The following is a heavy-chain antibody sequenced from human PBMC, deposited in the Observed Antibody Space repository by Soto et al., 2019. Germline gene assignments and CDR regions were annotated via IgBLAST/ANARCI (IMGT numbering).Heavy chain of an antibody. J-gene: IGHJ4*02. CDR2: IYGGGTT. D-gene: IGHD3-9*01. CDR3: AQTTGGPDFDF. V-gene: IGHV3-53*01. Sequence: EVQLVESGGGLIQPGGSLRLSCAASGFAVSSKYMTWVRQAPGKVLEWVSVIYGGGTTYYADSVKGRFTISRDTSKNTLYLQMNSLRAEDTAVYYCAQTTGGPDFDFWGQGTLVTVSS. CDR1: GFAVSSKY.